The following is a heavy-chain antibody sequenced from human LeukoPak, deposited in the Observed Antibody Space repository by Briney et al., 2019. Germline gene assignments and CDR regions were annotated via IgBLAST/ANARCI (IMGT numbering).Heavy chain of an antibody. CDR3: ARELMPVAGNNFDY. V-gene: IGHV4-4*07. J-gene: IGHJ4*02. CDR1: GGAISRNY. CDR2: TDSSGNT. D-gene: IGHD6-19*01. Sequence: PSETLSLTCTVSGGAISRNYWSWIRQPAGKGLEWIGRTDSSGNTNYNPSLKSRLAMSVDTSKNQFSLRLSSVTAADTAVYYCARELMPVAGNNFDYWGQGTLVTVSS.